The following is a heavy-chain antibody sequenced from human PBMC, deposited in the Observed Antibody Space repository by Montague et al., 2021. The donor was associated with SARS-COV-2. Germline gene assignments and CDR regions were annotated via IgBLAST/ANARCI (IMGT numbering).Heavy chain of an antibody. D-gene: IGHD3-10*01. CDR3: ARGSWHLVRGDHLDF. J-gene: IGHJ4*02. CDR2: IYNGGST. Sequence: IYNGGSTHSSPSLKGRVTISLDTSENQFSLSLSSVTAADTAVYFCARGSWHLVRGDHLDFWGQGNLV. V-gene: IGHV4-31*02.